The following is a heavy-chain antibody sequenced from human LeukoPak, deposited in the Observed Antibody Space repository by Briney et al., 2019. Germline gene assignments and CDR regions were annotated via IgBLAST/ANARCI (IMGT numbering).Heavy chain of an antibody. Sequence: SETLSLTCNVSGGSISGYYWSWIRQPPGKGLEWIGFIKYSGSTNYNPSLKSRVTISVDTSKTQFSLKLSSVTAADTAVYYCARQLSIAAEYGMDVWGQGTTVTVSS. CDR1: GGSISGYY. CDR3: ARQLSIAAEYGMDV. V-gene: IGHV4-59*08. D-gene: IGHD6-25*01. J-gene: IGHJ6*02. CDR2: IKYSGST.